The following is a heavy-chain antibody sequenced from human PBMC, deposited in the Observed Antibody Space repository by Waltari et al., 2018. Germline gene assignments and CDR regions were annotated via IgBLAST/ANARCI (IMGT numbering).Heavy chain of an antibody. Sequence: QVQLQESGPSLLKPSETLSLICTVSGGSISGFYWSWVRQPPGKGLDWCGDIYYTWSTNFNPSLKRRFTMSVDPSKNQFSLKLISVTSADTAFDYCAREGGGDWEWVDPWGQGTLVTVSS. CDR1: GGSISGFY. V-gene: IGHV4-59*01. D-gene: IGHD2-21*02. CDR2: IYYTWST. J-gene: IGHJ5*02. CDR3: AREGGGDWEWVDP.